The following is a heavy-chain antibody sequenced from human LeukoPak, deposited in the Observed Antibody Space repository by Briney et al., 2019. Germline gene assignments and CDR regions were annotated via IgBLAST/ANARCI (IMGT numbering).Heavy chain of an antibody. CDR3: AIELFTNDAFDI. D-gene: IGHD2-21*01. V-gene: IGHV1-46*01. J-gene: IGHJ3*02. CDR1: GYTFTSYY. CDR2: INPSGGST. Sequence: GASVKVSCKASGYTFTSYYMHWVRQAPGQGLEWMGIINPSGGSTSYAQKFQGSVTMTRDTSTSTVYMELSSLRSEDTAVYYCAIELFTNDAFDIWGQGTMVTVSS.